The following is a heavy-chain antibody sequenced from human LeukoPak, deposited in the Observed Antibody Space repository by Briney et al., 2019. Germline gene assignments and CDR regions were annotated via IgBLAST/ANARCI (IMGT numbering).Heavy chain of an antibody. V-gene: IGHV3-74*01. J-gene: IGHJ5*02. CDR2: TNADGSIT. D-gene: IGHD3-16*01. CDR1: GFSFSTYW. CDR3: GRDLGGRGGA. Sequence: GGSLRLSCAASGFSFSTYWMHWVHQVPGTGPVLVSRTNADGSITDSTDSVKGRFTISRDNAKDTLYLQMNSLRPEDTAVYYCGRDLGGRGGAWGQGTLVTVSS.